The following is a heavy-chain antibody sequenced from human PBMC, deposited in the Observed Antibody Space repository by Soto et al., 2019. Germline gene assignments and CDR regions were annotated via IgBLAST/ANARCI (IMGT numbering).Heavy chain of an antibody. CDR2: IGTAGDT. J-gene: IGHJ6*03. V-gene: IGHV3-13*01. Sequence: EVQLVESGGGLVQPGGSLRLSCAASGFTFSSYDMHWVRQATGKGLEWVSAIGTAGDTYYPGSVKGRFTISRENAKNSLYLQMNSLRAGDTAVYYCARDRGGSGISAYMDVWGKGTTVTVSS. CDR3: ARDRGGSGISAYMDV. D-gene: IGHD3-10*01. CDR1: GFTFSSYD.